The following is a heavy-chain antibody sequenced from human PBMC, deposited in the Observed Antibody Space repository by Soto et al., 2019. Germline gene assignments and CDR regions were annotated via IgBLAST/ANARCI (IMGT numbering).Heavy chain of an antibody. CDR3: ARDRPDNLNSFVAFDI. Sequence: QVQLQESGPGLVKPSETLSLTCTVSGGSVSSGDHYWSWIRQPPGKGLEWIAYISHSGSASYNSSLKSRVTISIDMSKNQFSLRLRSVTAADTAVYYCARDRPDNLNSFVAFDIWGPGTLVTVSS. CDR2: ISHSGSA. V-gene: IGHV4-61*08. CDR1: GGSVSSGDHY. D-gene: IGHD1-1*01. J-gene: IGHJ3*02.